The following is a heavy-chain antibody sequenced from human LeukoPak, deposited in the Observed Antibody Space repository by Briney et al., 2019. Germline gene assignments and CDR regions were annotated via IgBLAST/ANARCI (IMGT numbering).Heavy chain of an antibody. V-gene: IGHV1-69*01. D-gene: IGHD3-3*01. J-gene: IGHJ4*02. CDR2: IIPIFGIA. CDR1: GGTFSSYA. Sequence: ASVKVSCKASGGTFSSYAISWVRQAPGQGLEWMGGIIPIFGIANYAQKFQGRVTITADESTSTAYMELSSLRSEDTAVYYCARAFRSIFGEVIIGYWGQGTLVTVSS. CDR3: ARAFRSIFGEVIIGY.